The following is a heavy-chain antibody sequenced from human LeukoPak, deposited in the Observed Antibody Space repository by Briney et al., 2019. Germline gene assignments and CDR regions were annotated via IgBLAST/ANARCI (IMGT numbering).Heavy chain of an antibody. CDR1: GGSISSSSYY. J-gene: IGHJ4*02. Sequence: PSETLSLTCTVSGGSISSSSYYWGWIRQPPGKGLEWIGSIYYSGSTYYNPSLKSRVTISVDTSKNQFSLKLSSVTAADMAVYYCARVCSSGWYFFGLPFDYWGQGTLVTVSS. D-gene: IGHD6-19*01. CDR2: IYYSGST. V-gene: IGHV4-39*07. CDR3: ARVCSSGWYFFGLPFDY.